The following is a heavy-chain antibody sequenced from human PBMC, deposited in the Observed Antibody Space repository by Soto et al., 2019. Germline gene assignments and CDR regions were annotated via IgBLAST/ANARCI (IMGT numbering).Heavy chain of an antibody. CDR2: IIPILGIA. J-gene: IGHJ2*01. Sequence: QVQLVQSGAEVKKPGSSVKVSCKASGGTFSSYTISWVRQAPGQGLEWMGRIIPILGIANYAQKFQGRVTITADKSTSTGYMELSSLRSEDTAVYYCARTYYCVRSGPRPPNWYFDLWGRGTLVTVSS. V-gene: IGHV1-69*02. CDR1: GGTFSSYT. D-gene: IGHD3-22*01. CDR3: ARTYYCVRSGPRPPNWYFDL.